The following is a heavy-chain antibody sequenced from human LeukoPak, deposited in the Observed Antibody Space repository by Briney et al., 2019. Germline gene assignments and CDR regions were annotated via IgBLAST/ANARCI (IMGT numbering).Heavy chain of an antibody. J-gene: IGHJ3*02. D-gene: IGHD1-14*01. CDR2: IKSKTDGGTT. Sequence: GGSLRLSCAASGFTFSNDWMSWVRQAPGKGLGWVGRIKSKTDGGTTDYAAPVKGRFTISRDDSKNTLYLQMNSLKTEDTAVYYCTTYNDRDAFDIWGQGTMVTVSS. CDR1: GFTFSNDW. CDR3: TTYNDRDAFDI. V-gene: IGHV3-15*01.